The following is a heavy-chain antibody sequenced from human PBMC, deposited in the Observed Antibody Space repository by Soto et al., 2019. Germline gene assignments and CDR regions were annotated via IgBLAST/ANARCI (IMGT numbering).Heavy chain of an antibody. Sequence: SETLSLTCTFSGCSISRYYWSWIRQPPGKQLEWIGYISYSGSSDYNPSLESRVTISVDTSQNQFSLKLSSVTAADTAVYYCAGGGATSNWYKYFHHWAQGTLVTVSS. V-gene: IGHV4-59*01. J-gene: IGHJ1*01. CDR3: AGGGATSNWYKYFHH. CDR1: GCSISRYY. D-gene: IGHD6-13*01. CDR2: ISYSGSS.